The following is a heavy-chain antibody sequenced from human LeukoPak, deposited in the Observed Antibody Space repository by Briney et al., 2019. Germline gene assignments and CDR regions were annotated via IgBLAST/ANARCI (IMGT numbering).Heavy chain of an antibody. J-gene: IGHJ4*02. Sequence: GASVKVSCKASGYTFTGYYMHCVRQAPGQGLEWMGWINPNSGGTNYAQKFQGWVTMTRDTSISTAYMELSRLRAEDTAVYYCAKRGYCSVASCSQTPYYFDYWGQGTLVTVSS. V-gene: IGHV1-2*04. CDR1: GYTFTGYY. CDR2: INPNSGGT. D-gene: IGHD2-15*01. CDR3: AKRGYCSVASCSQTPYYFDY.